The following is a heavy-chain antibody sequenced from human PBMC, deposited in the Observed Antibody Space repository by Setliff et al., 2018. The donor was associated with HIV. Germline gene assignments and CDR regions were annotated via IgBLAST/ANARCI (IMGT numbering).Heavy chain of an antibody. CDR1: GFTFDDYA. J-gene: IGHJ4*02. V-gene: IGHV3-43D*03. CDR3: ARRPYYGSGTTEFDY. Sequence: HPGGSLRLSCAASGFTFDDYAMHWVRQVPGKGLEWVSFISWDGTTTFYADSVKGRFTISRDNSEHSLYLQMNSLRAEDSALYYCARRPYYGSGTTEFDYWGQGMLVTVSS. D-gene: IGHD3-10*01. CDR2: ISWDGTTT.